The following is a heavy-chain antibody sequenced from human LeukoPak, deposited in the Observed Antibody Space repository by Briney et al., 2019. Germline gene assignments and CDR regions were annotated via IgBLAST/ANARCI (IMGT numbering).Heavy chain of an antibody. J-gene: IGHJ3*02. CDR3: ARGLGGGYCSSTSCYWVFDI. D-gene: IGHD2-2*01. V-gene: IGHV3-21*01. Sequence: TGGSLRLSCAASGFTFSSYSMNWVRQAPGKGLEWVSSISSSSSYIYYADSVKGRFTISRDNAKNSLYLQMNSLRAEDTAVYYCARGLGGGYCSSTSCYWVFDIWGQGTMVTVSS. CDR1: GFTFSSYS. CDR2: ISSSSSYI.